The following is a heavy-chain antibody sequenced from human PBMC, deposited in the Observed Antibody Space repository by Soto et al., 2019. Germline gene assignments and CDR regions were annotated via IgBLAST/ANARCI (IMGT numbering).Heavy chain of an antibody. D-gene: IGHD2-2*03. J-gene: IGHJ6*02. V-gene: IGHV1-3*01. CDR2: INAGNGNT. Sequence: GASVKVSCKASGYTFTSYAMHWVRQAPGQRLEWMGWINAGNGNTKYSQKFQGRVTITRDTSASTAYMELSSLRSEDTAVYYCARVDIVVVPAAMDVWGQGTTVTVSS. CDR3: ARVDIVVVPAAMDV. CDR1: GYTFTSYA.